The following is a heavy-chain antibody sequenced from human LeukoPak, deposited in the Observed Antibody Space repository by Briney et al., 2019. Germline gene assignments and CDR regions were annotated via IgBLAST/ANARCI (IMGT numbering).Heavy chain of an antibody. CDR1: GGTFSNYA. D-gene: IGHD3-22*01. Sequence: SVTVSCKASGGTFSNYAVSWVRQAPGQGLEWMGGIIPIFGTTNYAQKFQGRVTINADESTSTAYMELSSLRSEDTAVYYCARGTGSDTSGYCFDYWGQGTLVTVSS. J-gene: IGHJ4*02. CDR3: ARGTGSDTSGYCFDY. CDR2: IIPIFGTT. V-gene: IGHV1-69*13.